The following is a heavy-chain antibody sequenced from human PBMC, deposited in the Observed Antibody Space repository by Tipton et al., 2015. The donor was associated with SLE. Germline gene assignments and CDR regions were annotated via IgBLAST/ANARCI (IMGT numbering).Heavy chain of an antibody. D-gene: IGHD2-2*01. V-gene: IGHV4-31*03. Sequence: TLSLTCTVSGGSISSGGYYWSWIRQHPGKGLEWIGYIYYNGFSYQSPSLKSRITMSVDTSKTQFSLTLTSMTAADTAVYYCARSRYSSTSPSDVTTWFDPWGQGILVRVSS. CDR3: ARSRYSSTSPSDVTTWFDP. J-gene: IGHJ5*02. CDR1: GGSISSGGYY. CDR2: IYYNGFS.